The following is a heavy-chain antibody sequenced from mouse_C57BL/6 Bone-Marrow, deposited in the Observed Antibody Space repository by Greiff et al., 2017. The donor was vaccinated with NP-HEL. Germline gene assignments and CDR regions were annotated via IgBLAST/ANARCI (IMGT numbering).Heavy chain of an antibody. V-gene: IGHV1-19*01. CDR3: ARDRVTTVVEPFAY. CDR1: GYTFTDYY. J-gene: IGHJ3*01. Sequence: EVQLQQSGPVLVKPGASVKMSCKASGYTFTDYYMNWVKQSHGKSLEWIGVINPYNGGTSYNQKFKGKATLTVDKSSSTAYMELNSLTSEDSAVYYCARDRVTTVVEPFAYWGQGTLVTVSA. D-gene: IGHD1-1*01. CDR2: INPYNGGT.